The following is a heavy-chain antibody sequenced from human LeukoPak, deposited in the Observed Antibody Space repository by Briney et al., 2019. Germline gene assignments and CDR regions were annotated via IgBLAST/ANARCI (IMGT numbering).Heavy chain of an antibody. CDR1: GDSVSSNSAA. D-gene: IGHD2-15*01. J-gene: IGHJ5*02. V-gene: IGHV6-1*01. Sequence: QSQTLSLTCAISGDSVSSNSAAWNWIRQSPSRGLEWVGRTYYRSKWYNDYAVSVKSRITINPDTSKNQFSLQPNSVTPEDTAVYYCARESWDIEGYNWFDPWGQGTLVTVSS. CDR2: TYYRSKWYN. CDR3: ARESWDIEGYNWFDP.